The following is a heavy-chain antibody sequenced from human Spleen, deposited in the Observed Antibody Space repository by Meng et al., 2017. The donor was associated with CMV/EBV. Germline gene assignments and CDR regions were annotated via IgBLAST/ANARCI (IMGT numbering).Heavy chain of an antibody. J-gene: IGHJ4*02. V-gene: IGHV1-69*05. Sequence: KASGGTFSNYGVTWVRQAPGQGLEWMGGIIPILGTANYARKFRGRVTITTDESTTTAYMELSSLRSDDTAVYYCAREGVVGTTIYFDYWGQGTLVTVSS. CDR1: GGTFSNYG. CDR3: AREGVVGTTIYFDY. D-gene: IGHD1-1*01. CDR2: IIPILGTA.